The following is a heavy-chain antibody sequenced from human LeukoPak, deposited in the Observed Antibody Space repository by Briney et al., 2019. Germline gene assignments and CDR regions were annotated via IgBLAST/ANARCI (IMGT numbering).Heavy chain of an antibody. Sequence: GGSLRLSCAASGFTFDDYGVSWVRRAPGKGPELVSGINWNGDSTNYAYSVKCRFTISRDNPKNSLYLQVNSLRAADTPLYYCARGFYYDSGATWRAFNIWGQGTMVPVFS. CDR2: INWNGDST. V-gene: IGHV3-20*04. CDR3: ARGFYYDSGATWRAFNI. J-gene: IGHJ3*02. CDR1: GFTFDDYG. D-gene: IGHD3-22*01.